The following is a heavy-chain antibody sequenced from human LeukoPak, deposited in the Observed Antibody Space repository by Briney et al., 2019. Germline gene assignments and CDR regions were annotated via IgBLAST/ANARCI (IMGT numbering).Heavy chain of an antibody. J-gene: IGHJ6*02. CDR1: GLTFNNYA. V-gene: IGHV3-23*01. Sequence: GGSLRLSCAVSGLTFNNYAMSWVRQAPGKGLEWVSAISKSGDHTYYAASAKGRFTIYRDNSKNTQYPQMNSLRAEDTAVYYCATSWGPDTSAFRWGRDGMDVWGQGTTVIVS. D-gene: IGHD3-16*01. CDR2: ISKSGDHT. CDR3: ATSWGPDTSAFRWGRDGMDV.